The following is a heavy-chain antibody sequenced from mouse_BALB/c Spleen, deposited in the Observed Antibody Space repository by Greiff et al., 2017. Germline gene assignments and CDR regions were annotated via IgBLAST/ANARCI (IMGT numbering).Heavy chain of an antibody. CDR2: INSNGGST. CDR1: GFTFSSYY. Sequence: EVHLVESGGGLVKLGGSLKLSCAASGFTFSSYYMSWVRQTPEKRLELVAAINSNGGSTYYPDTVKGRFTISRDNAKNTLYLQMSSLKSEDTALYYCARGSYFDYWGQGTTLTVSS. V-gene: IGHV5-6-2*01. CDR3: ARGSYFDY. J-gene: IGHJ2*01.